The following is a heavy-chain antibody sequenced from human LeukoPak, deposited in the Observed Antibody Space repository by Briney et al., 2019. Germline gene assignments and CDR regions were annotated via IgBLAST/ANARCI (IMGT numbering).Heavy chain of an antibody. J-gene: IGHJ1*01. CDR3: AKEGLDYVFFQH. Sequence: GGSLRLSCAASGFTFSSYAMSWVRQAPGKGLEWVSSISGSGNRTYYADSVKGRFTISRDNSKNTLFLQMNSLRAEDTAVYYCAKEGLDYVFFQHWGQGTLVTVSS. CDR1: GFTFSSYA. CDR2: ISGSGNRT. V-gene: IGHV3-23*01. D-gene: IGHD4-17*01.